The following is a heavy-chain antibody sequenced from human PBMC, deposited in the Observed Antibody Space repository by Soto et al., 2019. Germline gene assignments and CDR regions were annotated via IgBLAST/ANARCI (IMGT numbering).Heavy chain of an antibody. CDR1: SGSISTTSHY. J-gene: IGHJ4*02. V-gene: IGHV4-39*01. CDR3: VRQGSYSGSLASDY. CDR2: MYYSGTT. D-gene: IGHD6-6*01. Sequence: SETLSLTCTVSSGSISTTSHYWGWIRQPPGKGLEWIGSMYYSGTTYYNPSLQSRVTISVDMSKDQFSLKLSSVTAADTAVYYCVRQGSYSGSLASDYWGPGTLVTVSS.